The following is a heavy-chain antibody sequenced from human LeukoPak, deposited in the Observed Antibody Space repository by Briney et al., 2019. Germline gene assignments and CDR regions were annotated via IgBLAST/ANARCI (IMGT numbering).Heavy chain of an antibody. CDR3: ARYVLLMDY. J-gene: IGHJ4*02. CDR2: ISRDGNII. Sequence: GGSLRLSCAASGFSFSDHHMSWVRQVPGKGLEWLAYISRDGNIIVCADSVKGRFIISRDNAKQSVYLEMTSLRPEGTAVYYCARYVLLMDYWGQGTLVTVSS. CDR1: GFSFSDHH. D-gene: IGHD3-16*01. V-gene: IGHV3-11*01.